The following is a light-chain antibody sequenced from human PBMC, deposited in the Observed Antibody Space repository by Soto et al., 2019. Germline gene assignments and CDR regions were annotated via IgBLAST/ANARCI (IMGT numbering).Light chain of an antibody. J-gene: IGKJ5*01. V-gene: IGKV3-20*01. CDR2: GAS. CDR1: QSVSSSY. CDR3: QQYGSSPPNT. Sequence: EIVLTQSPGTLSLSPGERATLSCRASQSVSSSYLAWYQQKPGQAPRLLIYGASSRATGIPDRFSGSGSGTDFTLIIIRLVPEDVAVYYCQQYGSSPPNTFGQGTRLEIK.